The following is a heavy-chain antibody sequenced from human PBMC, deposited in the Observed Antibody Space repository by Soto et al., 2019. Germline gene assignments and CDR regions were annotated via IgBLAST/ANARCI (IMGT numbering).Heavy chain of an antibody. CDR3: AREDSGAFFDF. CDR2: IYSGTT. Sequence: SETLSLTCTVSGGSISSGGYYWSWIRQPPGKGLEWIGYIYSGTTHYNPSLESRVTIAMDRSKNQVSLSLKSVTAADTAVYYCAREDSGAFFDFWGQGTLVTVSS. J-gene: IGHJ4*02. CDR1: GGSISSGGYY. D-gene: IGHD2-15*01. V-gene: IGHV4-30-2*01.